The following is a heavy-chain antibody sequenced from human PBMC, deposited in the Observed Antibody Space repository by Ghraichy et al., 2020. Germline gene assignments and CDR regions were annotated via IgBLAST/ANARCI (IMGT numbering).Heavy chain of an antibody. CDR3: ATSSGYIQSPYYFDY. V-gene: IGHV1-18*01. J-gene: IGHJ4*02. D-gene: IGHD3-22*01. Sequence: ASVKVSCKASGYTFTSYGISWVRQAPGQGLEWMGWISAYNGNTNYAQKLQGRVTMTTDTSTSTAYMELRSLRSDDTAVYYCATSSGYIQSPYYFDYWGQGTLVTVSS. CDR1: GYTFTSYG. CDR2: ISAYNGNT.